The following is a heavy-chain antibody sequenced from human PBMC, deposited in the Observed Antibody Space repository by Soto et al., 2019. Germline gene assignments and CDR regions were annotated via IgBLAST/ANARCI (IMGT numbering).Heavy chain of an antibody. CDR3: ARDRYYDILTGYQPFDY. CDR1: GGSISSYY. CDR2: IYTSGST. D-gene: IGHD3-9*01. J-gene: IGHJ4*02. V-gene: IGHV4-4*07. Sequence: SETLSLTCTVSGGSISSYYWSGIRQPAGKGLEWIRRIYTSGSTNYNPSLKSRVTMSVDTSKNQFSLKLSSVTAADTAVYYCARDRYYDILTGYQPFDYWGQGTLVTVSS.